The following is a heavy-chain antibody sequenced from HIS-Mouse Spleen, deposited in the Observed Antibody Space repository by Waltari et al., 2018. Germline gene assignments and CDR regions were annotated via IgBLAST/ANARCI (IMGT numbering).Heavy chain of an antibody. J-gene: IGHJ6*02. D-gene: IGHD1-26*01. CDR1: GYTFTSYD. CDR2: MNPNSGNT. V-gene: IGHV1-8*01. Sequence: QVQLVQSGAEVKKPGASVKVSCKASGYTFTSYDLNRVRQATGQGLEWMGWMNPNSGNTGYAQKFQGRVTMTRNTSISTAYMELSSLRSEDTAVYYCARGSSSGSYWYYYYGMDVWGQGTTVTVSS. CDR3: ARGSSSGSYWYYYYGMDV.